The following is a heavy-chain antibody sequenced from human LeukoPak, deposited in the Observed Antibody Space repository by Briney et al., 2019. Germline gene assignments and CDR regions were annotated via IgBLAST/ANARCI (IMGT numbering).Heavy chain of an antibody. CDR3: ARDVAARPDYFDY. D-gene: IGHD6-6*01. CDR2: IYHSGST. J-gene: IGHJ4*02. CDR1: GYSISSDYY. V-gene: IGHV4-38-2*02. Sequence: SSETLSLTCAVSGYSISSDYYWGWIRQPPGKGLEWIGAIYHSGSTYYNPSLKSRVTISVDTSKNQFSLKLSSVTAADTAVYYCARDVAARPDYFDYWGQGTLVTVSS.